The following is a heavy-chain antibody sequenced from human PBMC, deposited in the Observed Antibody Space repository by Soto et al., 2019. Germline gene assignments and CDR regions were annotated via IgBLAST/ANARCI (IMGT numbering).Heavy chain of an antibody. V-gene: IGHV4-4*07. CDR2: IYTSGST. CDR3: ARAVAARPPYYYYGMDV. CDR1: GGSISSYY. D-gene: IGHD6-6*01. J-gene: IGHJ6*02. Sequence: SETLSLTCTVSGGSISSYYWSWIRQPAGKGLEWIGRIYTSGSTNHNPSLKSRVTMSVDTSKNQFSLKLSSVTAADTAVYYCARAVAARPPYYYYGMDVWGQGTTVTVSS.